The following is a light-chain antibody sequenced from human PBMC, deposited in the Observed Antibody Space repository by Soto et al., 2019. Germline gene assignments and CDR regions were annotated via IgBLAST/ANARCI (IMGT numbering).Light chain of an antibody. V-gene: IGKV1-33*01. J-gene: IGKJ3*01. CDR2: DAS. CDR1: QDISNY. Sequence: DIQMTQSPSSLSASVVDRVTITCQARQDISNYLDWYQQKPGKAPKLLIYDASNLETGVPSRFSGSGSGPDFTFTIASLQPEDIATYYCQQSYNLPRTFGPWTKVHVK. CDR3: QQSYNLPRT.